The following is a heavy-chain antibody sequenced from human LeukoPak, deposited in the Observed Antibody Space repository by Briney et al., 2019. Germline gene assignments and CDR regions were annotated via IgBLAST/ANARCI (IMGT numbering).Heavy chain of an antibody. J-gene: IGHJ4*02. D-gene: IGHD4-17*01. CDR2: ISSSSSYT. CDR3: ASWPSPHGDSGDY. V-gene: IGHV3-11*06. Sequence: KPGGSLRLSCAASGFTFSDCYMSWIRQAPGKGLEWVSYISSSSSYTNYADSVKGRFTISRDNAKNSLYLQMNSLRAEDTAVYYCASWPSPHGDSGDYWGQGTLVTVSS. CDR1: GFTFSDCY.